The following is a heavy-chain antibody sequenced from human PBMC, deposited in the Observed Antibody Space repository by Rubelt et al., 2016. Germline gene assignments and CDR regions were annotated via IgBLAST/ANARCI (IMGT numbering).Heavy chain of an antibody. D-gene: IGHD1-7*01. V-gene: IGHV1-18*01. CDR2: IIAYTGNT. Sequence: QVQLVQSGAEVKKPGASVKVSCKASGYTFTSYGISWVRQAPGQGLEWMGWIIAYTGNTNYAQKVRGRVTMTTETATRTAYMELRSLRSDDTAVYYCARDLPPFRRYNWNFPLDYWGQGTLVTVSS. J-gene: IGHJ4*02. CDR3: ARDLPPFRRYNWNFPLDY. CDR1: GYTFTSYG.